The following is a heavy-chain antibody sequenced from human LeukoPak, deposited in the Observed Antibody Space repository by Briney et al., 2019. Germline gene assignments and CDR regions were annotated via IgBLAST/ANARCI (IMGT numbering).Heavy chain of an antibody. J-gene: IGHJ5*02. CDR3: ARRSHYYDSSGYYSVLYWFDP. CDR2: IYYSGST. D-gene: IGHD3-22*01. V-gene: IGHV4-39*07. Sequence: RASETLSLTCTVSGGSISSSSYYWGWIRQPPGKGLEWIGSIYYSGSTYYNPSLKSRVTISVDTSKNQFSLKLSSVTAADTAVYYCARRSHYYDSSGYYSVLYWFDPWGQGTLVTVSS. CDR1: GGSISSSSYY.